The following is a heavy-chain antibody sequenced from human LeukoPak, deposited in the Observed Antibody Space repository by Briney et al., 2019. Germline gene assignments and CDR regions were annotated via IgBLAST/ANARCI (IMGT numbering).Heavy chain of an antibody. CDR3: ARSATVHEVGAGYYFDY. CDR2: INHSGST. D-gene: IGHD4-17*01. CDR1: GGSFSGYY. J-gene: IGHJ4*02. V-gene: IGHV4-34*01. Sequence: KPSETLSLTCAVYGGSFSGYYWSWIRQPPGKGLEWIGEINHSGSTNYNPSLKSRVTISVDTSKNRFSLKLSSVTAADTAVYYCARSATVHEVGAGYYFDYWGRGTLVTVSS.